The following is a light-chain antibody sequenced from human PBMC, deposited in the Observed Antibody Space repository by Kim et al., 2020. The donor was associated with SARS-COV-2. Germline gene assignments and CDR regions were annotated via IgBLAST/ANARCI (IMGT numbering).Light chain of an antibody. J-gene: IGLJ2*01. Sequence: VSLPCTRSSGHSSYAVAWHQQQPEKGPRYLMKLNSDGSHSKGDGIPDRFSGSSSGAERYLTISSLQSEDEADYYCQTWGTGIHVVFGGGTQLTVL. CDR1: SGHSSYA. CDR3: QTWGTGIHVV. CDR2: LNSDGSH. V-gene: IGLV4-69*01.